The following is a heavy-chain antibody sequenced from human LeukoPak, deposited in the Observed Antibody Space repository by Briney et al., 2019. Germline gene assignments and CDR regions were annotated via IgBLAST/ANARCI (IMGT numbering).Heavy chain of an antibody. D-gene: IGHD1-26*01. Sequence: GESLKISCKGSGYSFTSYWIGWVRQMPGKGLEWMGVIYPGDSDTRYSPSFQGQVTISADKSISTAYLQWSSLKASDTAMYYCARLDRHRSYPHPVLGFDPWGQGTLVTVSS. CDR2: IYPGDSDT. J-gene: IGHJ5*02. V-gene: IGHV5-51*01. CDR1: GYSFTSYW. CDR3: ARLDRHRSYPHPVLGFDP.